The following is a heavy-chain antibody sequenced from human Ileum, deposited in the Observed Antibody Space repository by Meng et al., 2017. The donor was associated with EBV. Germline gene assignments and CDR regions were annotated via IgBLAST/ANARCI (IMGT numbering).Heavy chain of an antibody. CDR1: GDSISSDIW. D-gene: IGHD1-7*01. J-gene: IGHJ4*02. CDR3: GRDQGRELINH. CDR2: VYHRGDT. V-gene: IGHV4-4*02. Sequence: RKGSGQGLVKPSGTLSLPCAVSGDSISSDIWWSWVRQPPGKGLEWIGEVYHRGDTNYNPSLKSRVDISVDKSKNQFYLSLFSVTAADTAVYYCGRDQGRELINHWGQGTLVTVSS.